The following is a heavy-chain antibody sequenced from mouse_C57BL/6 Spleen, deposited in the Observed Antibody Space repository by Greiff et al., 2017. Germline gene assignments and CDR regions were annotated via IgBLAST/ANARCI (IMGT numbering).Heavy chain of an antibody. CDR3: ARGGSNYEYFDV. CDR1: GYTFTDYN. J-gene: IGHJ1*03. D-gene: IGHD2-5*01. CDR2: INPNNGGT. Sequence: EVKLMESGPELVKPGASVKMSCKASGYTFTDYNMHWVKQSHGKSLEWIGYINPNNGGTSYNQKFKGKATLTVNKSSSTAYMELRSLTSEDSAVYYCARGGSNYEYFDVWGTGTTVTVSS. V-gene: IGHV1-22*01.